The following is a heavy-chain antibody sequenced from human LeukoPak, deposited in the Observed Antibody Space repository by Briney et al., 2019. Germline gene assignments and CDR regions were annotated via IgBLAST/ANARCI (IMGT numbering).Heavy chain of an antibody. D-gene: IGHD6-19*01. V-gene: IGHV1-2*02. CDR1: GYTFTGYY. CDR3: ARDTDSSGWYYFDY. CDR2: INPNSGGT. Sequence: ASVKVSCKASGYTFTGYYMHWVRQAPGQGLEWMGWINPNSGGTNYAQKFQGRVTTIRDTSISTAYMELSRLRSDDTAVYYCARDTDSSGWYYFDYWGQGTLVTVSS. J-gene: IGHJ4*02.